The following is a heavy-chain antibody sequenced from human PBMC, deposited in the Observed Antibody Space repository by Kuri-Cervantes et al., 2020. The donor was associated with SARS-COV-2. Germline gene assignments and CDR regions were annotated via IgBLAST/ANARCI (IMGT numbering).Heavy chain of an antibody. J-gene: IGHJ3*02. D-gene: IGHD5-24*01. CDR2: ISSSSSTI. Sequence: GSLRLSCTVSGFTFSSYSMNWVRQAPGKGLEWVSYISSSSSTIYYADSVNGRFTISRDNAKNSLYLQMNSLRAEDTAVYYCAREEWLHIHDAFDIWGQGTMVTVSS. CDR3: AREEWLHIHDAFDI. CDR1: GFTFSSYS. V-gene: IGHV3-48*01.